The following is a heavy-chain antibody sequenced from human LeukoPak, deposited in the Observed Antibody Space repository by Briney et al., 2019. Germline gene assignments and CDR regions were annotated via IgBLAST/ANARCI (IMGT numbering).Heavy chain of an antibody. D-gene: IGHD3-22*01. CDR2: INHSGST. V-gene: IGHV4-34*01. CDR3: ARDSYYYDSSGYYTSFYYFDY. CDR1: GGSFNGYY. Sequence: PSETLSLTCAVYGGSFNGYYWSWIRQPPGKGLEWIGEINHSGSTSYNPSLKSRVTISVDTSKNQFSLKLSSVTAADTAVYYCARDSYYYDSSGYYTSFYYFDYWGQGTLVTVSS. J-gene: IGHJ4*02.